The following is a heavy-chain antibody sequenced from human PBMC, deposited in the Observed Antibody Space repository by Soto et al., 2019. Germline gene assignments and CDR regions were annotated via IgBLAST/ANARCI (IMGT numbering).Heavy chain of an antibody. Sequence: QVQLAESGGGVVQPGRSLRLSCAASGFTFSSYGMHWVRQAPGKGLEWVAVISYDGSNKYYADSVKGRFTISRDNSKNTLYLQMNSLRAEDTAVYYCAKDRRGLTVYDTLDYWGQGTLVTVSS. J-gene: IGHJ4*02. CDR2: ISYDGSNK. CDR3: AKDRRGLTVYDTLDY. CDR1: GFTFSSYG. V-gene: IGHV3-30*18. D-gene: IGHD2-8*01.